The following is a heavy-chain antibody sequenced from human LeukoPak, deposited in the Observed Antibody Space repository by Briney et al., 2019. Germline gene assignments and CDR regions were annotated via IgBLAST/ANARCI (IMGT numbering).Heavy chain of an antibody. J-gene: IGHJ6*03. Sequence: GGSLRLSCAASGFTFSSYSMNWVRQAPGKGLEWVSSISSTSSYIYYADSVKGRFTISRDNAKNSLYLQMNSLRAEDTAVYYCARVDCSSTSCYSDYYYYMDVWGKGTTVTVSS. CDR2: ISSTSSYI. CDR3: ARVDCSSTSCYSDYYYYMDV. CDR1: GFTFSSYS. V-gene: IGHV3-21*01. D-gene: IGHD2-2*01.